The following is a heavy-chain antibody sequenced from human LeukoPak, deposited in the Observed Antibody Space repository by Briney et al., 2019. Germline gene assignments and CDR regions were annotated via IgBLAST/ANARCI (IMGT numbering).Heavy chain of an antibody. CDR3: WKGGHPAVVTTRFDS. CDR2: ISGSGNYM. D-gene: IGHD2-21*02. Sequence: GGSLRLSCAASGFTFSSYAMTWVRKAPGKGLDWVSTISGSGNYMYYKASVKGRFTIFRDNSKNTVLLQMKSLRGEDSAVYYCWKGGHPAVVTTRFDSWGQGTLVTVSS. CDR1: GFTFSSYA. J-gene: IGHJ5*01. V-gene: IGHV3-23*01.